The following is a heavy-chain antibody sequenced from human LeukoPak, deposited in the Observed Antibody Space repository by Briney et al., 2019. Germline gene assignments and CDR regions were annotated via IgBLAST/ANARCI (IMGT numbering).Heavy chain of an antibody. CDR3: ARDSCGDCYSCDH. CDR1: GFPFSSYG. J-gene: IGHJ4*02. CDR2: ISYDGSKI. D-gene: IGHD2-21*02. Sequence: GGSLRLSCAASGFPFSSYGLHWVRQAPGKGMEWVAVISYDGSKIYFADSVKGRFSISRDNARNTVCLQMNSLRPEDTAVYYCARDSCGDCYSCDHWGQGTLVTVSS. V-gene: IGHV3-30*04.